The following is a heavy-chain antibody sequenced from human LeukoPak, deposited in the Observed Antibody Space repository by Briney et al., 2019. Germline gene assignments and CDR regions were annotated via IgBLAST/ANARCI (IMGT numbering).Heavy chain of an antibody. CDR2: IYYSGST. V-gene: IGHV4-31*03. CDR3: ARDTTTAVDV. Sequence: SGTLSLTCTVSGGSISSGGYYWSWIRQHPGKGLEWIGYIYYSGSTYYNPSLKSRVTISVDTSKNQFSLKLSSVTAADTAVYYCARDTTTAVDVWGQGTTVTVSS. CDR1: GGSISSGGYY. D-gene: IGHD1-1*01. J-gene: IGHJ6*02.